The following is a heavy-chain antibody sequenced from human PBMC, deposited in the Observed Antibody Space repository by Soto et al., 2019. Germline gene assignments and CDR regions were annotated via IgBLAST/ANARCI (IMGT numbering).Heavy chain of an antibody. Sequence: QVHLVQSGAEVKEPGASVKVSCKTSGFTFTTHAIHWVRQAPGQRFEWMGWINAGNGNTKYSQRCQDRVTITRDTSASTAYMELSSLTSEDRAVYYCARRNNSGPIDYWGQGTLVTVSS. CDR2: INAGNGNT. CDR3: ARRNNSGPIDY. D-gene: IGHD5-12*01. V-gene: IGHV1-3*01. J-gene: IGHJ4*02. CDR1: GFTFTTHA.